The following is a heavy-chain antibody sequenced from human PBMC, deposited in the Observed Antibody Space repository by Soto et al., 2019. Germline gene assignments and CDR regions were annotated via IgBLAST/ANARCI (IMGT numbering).Heavy chain of an antibody. CDR3: ARVVRFCSRPSCRGRNWFDP. Sequence: QVQLQESGPGLVEPSQTLSLTCSVSGGSISSGDYYLSWIRQPPGKGLEWIGYMFYVGATYYNPSLKRRVTISVGTSKNQFALKLSSVTAADTAVYHCARVVRFCSRPSCRGRNWFDPWGQGTLVTVTS. CDR1: GGSISSGDYY. CDR2: MFYVGAT. D-gene: IGHD2-2*01. V-gene: IGHV4-30-4*01. J-gene: IGHJ5*02.